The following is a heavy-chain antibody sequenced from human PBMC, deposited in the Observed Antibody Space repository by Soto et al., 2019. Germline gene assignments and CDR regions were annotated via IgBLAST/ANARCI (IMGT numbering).Heavy chain of an antibody. CDR1: GGSISSSSYY. V-gene: IGHV4-39*01. CDR3: ARSPYYYFWSGYYAPNWFDP. J-gene: IGHJ5*02. CDR2: IYYSGST. D-gene: IGHD3-3*01. Sequence: PSETLSLTCTVSGGSISSSSYYWGWIRQPPGKGLEWIGSIYYSGSTYYNPSLKSRVTISVDTSKNQFSLKLSSVTAADTAVYYCARSPYYYFWSGYYAPNWFDPWGQGTLVTVAS.